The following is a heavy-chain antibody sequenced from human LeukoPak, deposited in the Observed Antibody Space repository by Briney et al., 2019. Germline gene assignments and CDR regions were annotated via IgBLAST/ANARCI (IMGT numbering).Heavy chain of an antibody. CDR3: ATSPYYDFWSGYNDRDY. J-gene: IGHJ4*02. CDR2: IKEDGSEE. V-gene: IGHV3-7*01. CDR1: GFNFNTFW. Sequence: GGSLRLSCAASGFNFNTFWMTWVRQAPGKGLEWVANIKEDGSEEYYVDSVKGRFTISRDNAKNSLYLQMNSLRAEDTAVYYCATSPYYDFWSGYNDRDYWGQGTLVTVSS. D-gene: IGHD3-3*01.